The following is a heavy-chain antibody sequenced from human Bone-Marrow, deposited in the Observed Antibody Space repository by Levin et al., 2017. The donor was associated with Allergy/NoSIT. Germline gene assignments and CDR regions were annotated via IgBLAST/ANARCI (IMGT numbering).Heavy chain of an antibody. J-gene: IGHJ3*02. CDR3: ARFQGGARGSGVYGYDILTGYYNQHDAFDI. V-gene: IGHV4-39*01. CDR1: GGSISSRSYY. D-gene: IGHD3-9*01. CDR2: IYYSGST. Sequence: ESLKISCTVSGGSISSRSYYWGWIRQPPGKGLEWIGSIYYSGSTYYNPSLKSRVTISVDTSKNQFSLKLSSVTAADTAVYYCARFQGGARGSGVYGYDILTGYYNQHDAFDIWGQGTMVTVSS.